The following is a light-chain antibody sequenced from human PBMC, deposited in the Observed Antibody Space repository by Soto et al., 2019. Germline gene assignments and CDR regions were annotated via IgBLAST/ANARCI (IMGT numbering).Light chain of an antibody. CDR3: HQYCTSPRYT. V-gene: IGKV3-20*01. CDR2: GAS. J-gene: IGKJ2*01. Sequence: EIVLTQSPGTLSLSPGERATLSCRASQSVSSSYLAWYQQKPGQPPRLLIYGASSRAAGIPDRFSGSGSGTDFTLTINRLYAEDFAVYYCHQYCTSPRYTFGQGTKVEIK. CDR1: QSVSSSY.